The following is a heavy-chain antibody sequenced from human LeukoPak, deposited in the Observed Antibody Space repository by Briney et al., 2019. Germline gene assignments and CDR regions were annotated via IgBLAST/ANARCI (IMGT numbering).Heavy chain of an antibody. CDR2: IGPKRGDT. CDR3: GINRRGNALDI. D-gene: IGHD3-16*01. V-gene: IGHV1-2*02. CDR1: GYTFTDYF. Sequence: ASVKVSCKASGYTFTDYFIHWVRQAPGQGLEWMGWIGPKRGDTSYSQKFQGRVTVTSDTSISTAYMELSRLRFDDTAVYYYGINRRGNALDIWGQGTMVTVSS. J-gene: IGHJ3*02.